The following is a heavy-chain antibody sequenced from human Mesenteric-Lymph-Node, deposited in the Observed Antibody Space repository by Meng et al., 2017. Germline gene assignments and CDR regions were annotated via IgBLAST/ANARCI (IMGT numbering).Heavy chain of an antibody. CDR3: ATGLSGGNDVGY. Sequence: EVQLVEAGGGAVQPGGSRRLCCAASGFTLSDHDMDWVRQAPGKGLEWVGRSRDKSRSYTTEYAASVKGRFTISRDDSQNSLFLQMNSLKTEDTAVYYCATGLSGGNDVGYWGQGTLVTVSS. J-gene: IGHJ4*02. V-gene: IGHV3-72*01. CDR2: SRDKSRSYTT. CDR1: GFTLSDHD. D-gene: IGHD4-23*01.